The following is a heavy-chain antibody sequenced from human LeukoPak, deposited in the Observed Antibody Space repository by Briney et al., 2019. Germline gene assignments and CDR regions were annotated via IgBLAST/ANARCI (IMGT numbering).Heavy chain of an antibody. CDR2: IYHSGST. CDR1: GGSISSGGYY. D-gene: IGHD6-19*01. Sequence: PSETLSLTCTVSGGSISSGGYYWRWLRQPPGKGLEWIGYIYHSGSTNYNPSLKSRVTISVDTSKNQFSLKLSSVTAADTAVYYCARGKGGAVAEGSLDPWGQGTLVTVSS. V-gene: IGHV4-61*08. CDR3: ARGKGGAVAEGSLDP. J-gene: IGHJ5*02.